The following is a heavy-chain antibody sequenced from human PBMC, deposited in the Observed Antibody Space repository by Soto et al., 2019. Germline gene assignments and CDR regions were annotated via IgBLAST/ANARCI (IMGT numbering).Heavy chain of an antibody. V-gene: IGHV1-3*04. CDR2: INTGNGNT. CDR1: GYTFTTYL. Sequence: GASVKVSCKASGYTFTTYLIHWVRQAPGQRLEWLGWINTGNGNTKYSQKDQGRVTITRDTSANTAYMDLSSLRSEDTAVYYCARALFGDPLDYWGQGTLVTVSS. CDR3: ARALFGDPLDY. J-gene: IGHJ4*02. D-gene: IGHD3-10*02.